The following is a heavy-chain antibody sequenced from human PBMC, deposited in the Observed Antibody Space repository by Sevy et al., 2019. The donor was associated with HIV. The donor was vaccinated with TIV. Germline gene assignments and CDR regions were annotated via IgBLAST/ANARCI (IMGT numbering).Heavy chain of an antibody. Sequence: SETLSLTCTVSGGSISSGTYYWGWIRQPPGKGLEWIGNIYYGGTSYYNPSLKSRVTISVDTSKNQFSLNLRSVTAADTAVFYCARGGGNSEWGYYIDFWGQGTLVTVSS. V-gene: IGHV4-39*01. CDR3: ARGGGNSEWGYYIDF. CDR1: GGSISSGTYY. D-gene: IGHD2-21*02. CDR2: IYYGGTS. J-gene: IGHJ4*02.